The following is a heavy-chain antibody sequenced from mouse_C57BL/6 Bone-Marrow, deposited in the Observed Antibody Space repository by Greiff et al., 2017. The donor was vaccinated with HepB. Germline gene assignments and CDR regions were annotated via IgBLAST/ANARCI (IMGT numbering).Heavy chain of an antibody. D-gene: IGHD2-4*01. CDR1: GYTFTDYN. J-gene: IGHJ3*01. CDR3: ARRTFYYDYDGFAY. CDR2: INPNNGGT. Sequence: VQLKESGPELVKPGASVKMSCKASGYTFTDYNMHWVKQSHGKSLEWIGYINPNNGGTSYNQKFKGKATLTVNKSSSTAYMELRSLTSEESAVYYCARRTFYYDYDGFAYWGQGTLVTVSA. V-gene: IGHV1-22*01.